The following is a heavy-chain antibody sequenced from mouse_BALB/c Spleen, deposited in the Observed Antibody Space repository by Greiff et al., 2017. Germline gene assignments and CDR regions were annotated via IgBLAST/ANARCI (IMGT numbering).Heavy chain of an antibody. CDR2: INSNGGST. Sequence: EVHLVESGGGLVQPGGSLKLSCAASGFTFSSYGMSWVRQTPDKRLELVATINSNGGSTYYPDSVKGRFTISRDNAKNTLYLQMSSLKSEDTAMYYCARGGPLGYFEVWGAGTTVTVSS. D-gene: IGHD2-10*02. CDR1: GFTFSSYG. J-gene: IGHJ1*01. CDR3: ARGGPLGYFEV. V-gene: IGHV5-6-3*01.